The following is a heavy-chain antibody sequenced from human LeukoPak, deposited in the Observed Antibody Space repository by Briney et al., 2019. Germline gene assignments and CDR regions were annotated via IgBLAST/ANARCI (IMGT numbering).Heavy chain of an antibody. Sequence: PGGSLRLSCAASGFTFSSYGMHWVRQAPGKGLEWVAVISFDGSDKYFADSVKGRFTLSRDNSKNTLYLQMNSLRIEDTAVYYCGRGSVGFGELNYWGQGTLVTVSP. J-gene: IGHJ4*02. CDR1: GFTFSSYG. D-gene: IGHD3-10*01. CDR2: ISFDGSDK. CDR3: GRGSVGFGELNY. V-gene: IGHV3-30*03.